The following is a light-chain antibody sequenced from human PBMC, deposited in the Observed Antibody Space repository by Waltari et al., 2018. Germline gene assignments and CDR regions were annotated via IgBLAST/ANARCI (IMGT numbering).Light chain of an antibody. CDR3: NTRDMSGDVV. V-gene: IGLV3-19*01. Sequence: SSELSQDPAVSVALGQTVRITCQGDSLRTYYASWSRQKPGQSPVLLIYGKNNRPAGIPDRFSASSSGNTASLTITGARAEDEADYYCNTRDMSGDVVFGGVTKLTVL. CDR2: GKN. J-gene: IGLJ2*01. CDR1: SLRTYY.